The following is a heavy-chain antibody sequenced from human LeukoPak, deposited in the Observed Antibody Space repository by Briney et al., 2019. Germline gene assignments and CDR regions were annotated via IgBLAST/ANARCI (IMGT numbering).Heavy chain of an antibody. CDR1: GYSFTSYW. CDR3: ARHPGTTAFWDY. CDR2: IDPSDSYT. Sequence: GESLKISCKGSGYSFTSYWISWVRQMPGKGLEWMGRIDPSDSYTNYSPSFQGHVTTSADKSISTAYLQWSSLKASDTAMYYCARHPGTTAFWDYWGQGTLVTVSS. D-gene: IGHD1/OR15-1a*01. V-gene: IGHV5-10-1*01. J-gene: IGHJ4*02.